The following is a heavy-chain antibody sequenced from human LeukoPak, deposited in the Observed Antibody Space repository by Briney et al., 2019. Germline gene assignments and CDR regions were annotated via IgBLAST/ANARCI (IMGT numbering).Heavy chain of an antibody. Sequence: PGGSLRLSCAASGFTFNDYYMSWIRQAPGKGLEWVSYINNGGSPIYYADSVKGRFIISRDNTKNSLYLQMNSLRAEDTAIYYCVRAVPAAILGAFDIWGQGTMVTVSS. CDR2: INNGGSPI. J-gene: IGHJ3*02. CDR1: GFTFNDYY. CDR3: VRAVPAAILGAFDI. V-gene: IGHV3-11*04. D-gene: IGHD2-2*02.